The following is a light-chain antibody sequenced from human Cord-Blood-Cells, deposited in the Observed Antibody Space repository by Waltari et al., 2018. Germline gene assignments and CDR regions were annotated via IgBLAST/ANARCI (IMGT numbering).Light chain of an antibody. CDR3: SSYTSSSTLDVV. V-gene: IGLV2-14*01. J-gene: IGLJ2*01. Sequence: QSALTQPASVSGSPGQSITISCTGTSSDGGGYTYVSWYQQHPGKAPKLVIYDVSKRPSGVSNRFSGSKSGNTASLTISGLQAEDEADYYCSSYTSSSTLDVVFGGGTKLTVL. CDR1: SSDGGGYTY. CDR2: DVS.